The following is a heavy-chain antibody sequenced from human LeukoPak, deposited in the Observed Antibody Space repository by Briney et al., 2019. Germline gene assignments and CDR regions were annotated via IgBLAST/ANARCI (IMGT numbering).Heavy chain of an antibody. J-gene: IGHJ5*01. CDR2: IYTTGSS. Sequence: SETLSLTCTVSGGSISNYYWSWVRQPAGKGLEWIGRIYTTGSSNYNPSLESRVTMSVDTSKNQFSLRLSSVTAADTAVYYCARIGGSSPSLDSWGQGTLVTVSS. V-gene: IGHV4-4*07. CDR1: GGSISNYY. D-gene: IGHD1-26*01. CDR3: ARIGGSSPSLDS.